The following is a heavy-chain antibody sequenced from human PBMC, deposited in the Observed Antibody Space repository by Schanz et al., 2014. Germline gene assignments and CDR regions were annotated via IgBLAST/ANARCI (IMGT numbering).Heavy chain of an antibody. CDR2: ISVYHGHT. V-gene: IGHV1-18*01. Sequence: QVQLVQSGGEVKKPGASATVSCKASGYTFNNHGISWVRQALGQGLEWMGWISVYHGHTNYAEKVHGRVTMTTDTSTSTAYMELRSLISDDTAVYYCVRDAGWAFGDYHGMDVWGQGTSXTVSS. CDR1: GYTFNNHG. D-gene: IGHD3-10*01. J-gene: IGHJ6*02. CDR3: VRDAGWAFGDYHGMDV.